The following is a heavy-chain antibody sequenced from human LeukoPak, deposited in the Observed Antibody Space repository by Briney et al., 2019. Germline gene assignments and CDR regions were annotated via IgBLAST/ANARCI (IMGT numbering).Heavy chain of an antibody. CDR3: ARVFGVSYYYYMDV. Sequence: AASVIVSCKASGYTFTGYYMHRVRQAPGQGLEWMGWINPNSGDTRFAQKFQGRVTMTRDTSISTAYMELSRLRSDDTAVYYCARVFGVSYYYYMDVWGKGTTVTVSS. J-gene: IGHJ6*03. V-gene: IGHV1-2*02. CDR1: GYTFTGYY. CDR2: INPNSGDT. D-gene: IGHD2-8*01.